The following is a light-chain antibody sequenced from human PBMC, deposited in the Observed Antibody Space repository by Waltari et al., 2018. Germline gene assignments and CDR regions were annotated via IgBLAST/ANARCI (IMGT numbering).Light chain of an antibody. V-gene: IGLV2-14*01. CDR2: DVT. Sequence: QSALTQPASVSGSPGQSITISCSGPSSDAGGYTYVSWYQQLPGNAPKLMIYDVTRWPSGVSNRFSGSKSGNTASLTIFGLQAEDEADYYCASYTSTRTVIFGGGTRVTVL. CDR3: ASYTSTRTVI. J-gene: IGLJ2*01. CDR1: SSDAGGYTY.